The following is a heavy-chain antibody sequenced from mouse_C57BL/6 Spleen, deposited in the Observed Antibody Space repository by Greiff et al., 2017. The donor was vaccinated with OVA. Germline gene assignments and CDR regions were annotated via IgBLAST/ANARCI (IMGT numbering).Heavy chain of an antibody. V-gene: IGHV1-81*01. D-gene: IGHD1-1*01. Sequence: VQLQQSGAELARPGASVKLSCKASGYTFTSYGISWVKQRTGQGLEWIGEIYPRSGNTYYNEKFKGKATLTADKSSSTAYMELRSLTSEDSAVYFCARGYYGSSYEGYFDVWGTGTTVTVSS. CDR3: ARGYYGSSYEGYFDV. CDR1: GYTFTSYG. CDR2: IYPRSGNT. J-gene: IGHJ1*03.